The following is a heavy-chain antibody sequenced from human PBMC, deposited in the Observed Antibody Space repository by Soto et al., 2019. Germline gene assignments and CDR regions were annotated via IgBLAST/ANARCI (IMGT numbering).Heavy chain of an antibody. D-gene: IGHD6-13*01. CDR2: IKGDGSRT. CDR3: AKDLQDAAADY. V-gene: IGHV3-74*01. Sequence: DVQLVESGGGLFQPGGSLRLSCAASGFSFRNWWMHWVRQAPGQGLVWVSRIKGDGSRTNYADSVKGRVTVSRDNAKNTVYLQVNSRRVEDTAVYDCAKDLQDAAADYWGQGTLVTVSS. CDR1: GFSFRNWW. J-gene: IGHJ4*02.